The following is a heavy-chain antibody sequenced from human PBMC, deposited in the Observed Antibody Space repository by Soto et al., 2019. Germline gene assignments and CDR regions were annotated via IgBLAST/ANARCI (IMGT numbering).Heavy chain of an antibody. J-gene: IGHJ5*02. CDR3: AKPLPALWGSNWFDP. Sequence: GGSLRLSCAASGFTFSSYAMSWVRQAPGKGLEWGSAISGSGGSTYYADSVKGRFTISRDNSKNTLYLQMNSLRAEDTAVYYCAKPLPALWGSNWFDPWGQGTLVTVSS. CDR2: ISGSGGST. D-gene: IGHD3-16*01. CDR1: GFTFSSYA. V-gene: IGHV3-23*01.